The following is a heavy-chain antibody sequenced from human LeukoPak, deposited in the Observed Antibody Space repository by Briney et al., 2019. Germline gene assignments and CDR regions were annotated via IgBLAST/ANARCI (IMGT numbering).Heavy chain of an antibody. D-gene: IGHD1-26*01. J-gene: IGHJ4*02. CDR2: ISYDGSNK. V-gene: IGHV3-30*01. CDR1: GFTFSSYA. Sequence: GRSLRLSCAASGFTFSSYAMRWVRQAPGKGLEWVAVISYDGSNKYYADSVKGRFTISRDNSKNTLYLQMNSLRAEDTAVYYCARDSGKIRVGATMMIDYWGQGTLVTVSS. CDR3: ARDSGKIRVGATMMIDY.